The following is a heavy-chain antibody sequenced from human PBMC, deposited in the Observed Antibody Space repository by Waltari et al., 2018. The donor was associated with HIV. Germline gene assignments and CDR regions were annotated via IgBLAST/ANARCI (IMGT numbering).Heavy chain of an antibody. CDR1: GFSFSSYS. J-gene: IGHJ4*02. CDR2: ISTSSSAR. D-gene: IGHD6-6*01. CDR3: ARDRTRYYFDS. V-gene: IGHV3-48*01. Sequence: EVQLVESGGGLVQPGGSLRLSCTASGFSFSSYSMNWGRQATGKGLEWVSYISTSSSARVYADSVKCRFTITRDTAKNSLYLQMNSLRAEDTAVYYCARDRTRYYFDSWGQGTLVTVSS.